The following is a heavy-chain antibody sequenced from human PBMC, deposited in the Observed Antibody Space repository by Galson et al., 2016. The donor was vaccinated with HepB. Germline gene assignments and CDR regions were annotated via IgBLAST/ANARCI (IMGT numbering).Heavy chain of an antibody. CDR3: ANGNYYDSATGYYDTDY. J-gene: IGHJ4*02. V-gene: IGHV3-23*01. CDR2: ISGSGGST. D-gene: IGHD3-22*01. Sequence: SLRLSCAASEFPFINYAMTWVRQAPGKGLEWVSSISGSGGSTHYADSVKGRFSIFRDNSKNTLYLHMNSLRAEDTAVYYCANGNYYDSATGYYDTDYWGQGTLVTVSS. CDR1: EFPFINYA.